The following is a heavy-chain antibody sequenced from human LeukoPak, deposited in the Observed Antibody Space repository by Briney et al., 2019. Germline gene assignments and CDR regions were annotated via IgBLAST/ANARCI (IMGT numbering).Heavy chain of an antibody. D-gene: IGHD5-24*01. CDR2: IIPIFGTA. CDR3: ARVPGWLQFPPWFDP. CDR1: GGTFSSYA. Sequence: ASVKVSCKASGGTFSSYAISWVRQAPGQGLEWMGGIIPIFGTANYAQKFQGRVTITADESTSTAYMELSSPRSEDTAVYYCARVPGWLQFPPWFDPWGQGTLVTVSS. V-gene: IGHV1-69*13. J-gene: IGHJ5*02.